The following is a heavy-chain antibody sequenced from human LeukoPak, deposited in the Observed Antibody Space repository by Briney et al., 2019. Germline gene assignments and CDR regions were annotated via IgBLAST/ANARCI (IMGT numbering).Heavy chain of an antibody. Sequence: PGGSLRLSCAASGFTFSSYVMHWVRQAPGKGLEWVAFIRYDGSNKYYADSVKGRFTISRDNSKNTLYLQMNSLRAEDTAVYYCAKDIGGSYYYYYMDVWGKGTTVTVSS. CDR3: AKDIGGSYYYYYMDV. CDR2: IRYDGSNK. CDR1: GFTFSSYV. V-gene: IGHV3-30*02. D-gene: IGHD3-16*01. J-gene: IGHJ6*03.